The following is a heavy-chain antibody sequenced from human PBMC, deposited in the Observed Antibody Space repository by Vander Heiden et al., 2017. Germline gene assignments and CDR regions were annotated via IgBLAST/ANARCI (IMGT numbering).Heavy chain of an antibody. V-gene: IGHV2-70*01. Sequence: GFSLSTSGMCVSWIRQPPGKALEWLALIDWDDDKYYSTSLKTRLTISKDTSKNQVVLTMTNMDPVDTATYYCARMVGVSYRYWYFDLWWRGTLVTVSS. D-gene: IGHD1-26*01. J-gene: IGHJ2*01. CDR3: ARMVGVSYRYWYFDL. CDR2: IDWDDDK. CDR1: GFSLSTSGMC.